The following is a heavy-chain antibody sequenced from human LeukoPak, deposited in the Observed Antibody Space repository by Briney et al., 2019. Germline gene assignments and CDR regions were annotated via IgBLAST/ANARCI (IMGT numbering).Heavy chain of an antibody. CDR2: MNPNSGNT. J-gene: IGHJ6*02. Sequence: ASVKVSCKASGGTFSSYAISWVRQAPGQGLEWMGWMNPNSGNTGYAQKFQGRVTMTRNTSISTAYMELSSLRSEDTAVYYCARAPTVVPAAIRRPYYYGMDVWGQGTTVTVSS. D-gene: IGHD2-2*02. V-gene: IGHV1-8*02. CDR1: GGTFSSYA. CDR3: ARAPTVVPAAIRRPYYYGMDV.